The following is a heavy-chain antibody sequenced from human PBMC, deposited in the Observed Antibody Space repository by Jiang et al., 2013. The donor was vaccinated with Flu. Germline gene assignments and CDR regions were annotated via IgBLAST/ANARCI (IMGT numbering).Heavy chain of an antibody. J-gene: IGHJ6*02. D-gene: IGHD3-16*01. CDR3: AHVRRTVGVGGMDV. V-gene: IGHV2-5*02. CDR2: IYWDDDM. Sequence: IYWDDDMRYSPSLKSRLTITKDTSKNQVVLTMTNMDPVDTATYFCAHVRRTVGVGGMDVWGQGTTVTVSS.